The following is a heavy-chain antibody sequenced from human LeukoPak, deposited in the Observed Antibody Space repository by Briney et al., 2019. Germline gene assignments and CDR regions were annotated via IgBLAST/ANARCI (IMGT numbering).Heavy chain of an antibody. CDR1: GITFSNYW. CDR2: INPDGSEK. V-gene: IGHV3-7*01. CDR3: ATEPGIGYAFDI. J-gene: IGHJ3*02. D-gene: IGHD3-10*01. Sequence: GGPLRLSCAASGITFSNYWMSWVRHAPGKGLEWVANINPDGSEKNYAHSVKGRFTISRDNAKNSLSLQMNSLRAEDTAVYYCATEPGIGYAFDIWGQGRMVTVSS.